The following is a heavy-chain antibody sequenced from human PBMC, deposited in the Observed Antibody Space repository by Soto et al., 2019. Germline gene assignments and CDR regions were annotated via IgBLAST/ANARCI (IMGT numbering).Heavy chain of an antibody. J-gene: IGHJ6*03. Sequence: GSLRLSCAASGFTFSSYGMHWVRQAPGKGLEWVAVISYDGSNKYYADSVKGRFTISRDNSKNTLYLQMNSLRAEDTAVYYCAKEEGIAADYYYYYYMDVWGKGTTVTVSS. D-gene: IGHD6-13*01. CDR2: ISYDGSNK. V-gene: IGHV3-30*18. CDR1: GFTFSSYG. CDR3: AKEEGIAADYYYYYYMDV.